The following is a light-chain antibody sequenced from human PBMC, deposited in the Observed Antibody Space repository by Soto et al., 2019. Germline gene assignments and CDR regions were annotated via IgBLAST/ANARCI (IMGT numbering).Light chain of an antibody. J-gene: IGLJ1*01. CDR3: SSYANGGTSV. CDR2: DVS. V-gene: IGLV2-14*01. Sequence: QSALTQPASVSGCPGQSITISCTGTSSEVGGYNYVSWYQQYPGKAPKLMIFDVSSRPSGVSNRFSGSKSGNTASLTISGLQAEDEADYYCSSYANGGTSVFGTGTKVTVL. CDR1: SSEVGGYNY.